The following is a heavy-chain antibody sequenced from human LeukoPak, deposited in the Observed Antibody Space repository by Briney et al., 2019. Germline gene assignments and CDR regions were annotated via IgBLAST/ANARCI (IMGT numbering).Heavy chain of an antibody. CDR2: INHSGST. D-gene: IGHD3-10*01. J-gene: IGHJ5*02. Sequence: PSETLSLTCTVSGGSISGYYWSWIRQPPGKGLEWIGEINHSGSTNYNPSLKSRVTISVDTSKNQFSLKLSSVTAADTAVYYCAREGRNYYGSRDNWFDPWGQGTLVTVSS. V-gene: IGHV4-34*01. CDR1: GGSISGYY. CDR3: AREGRNYYGSRDNWFDP.